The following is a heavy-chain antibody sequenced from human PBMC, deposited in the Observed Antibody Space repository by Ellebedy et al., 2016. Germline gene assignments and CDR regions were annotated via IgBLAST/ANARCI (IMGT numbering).Heavy chain of an antibody. V-gene: IGHV1-2*02. J-gene: IGHJ4*02. D-gene: IGHD1-7*01. CDR1: GYTFTGYY. Sequence: ASVKVSCXASGYTFTGYYMHWVRQAPGQGLEWMGWINPNSGGTNYAQKFQGRVTMTRDTSISTAYMELSRLRSDDTAVYYCARALRYNWNYQDFDYWGQGTLVTVSS. CDR2: INPNSGGT. CDR3: ARALRYNWNYQDFDY.